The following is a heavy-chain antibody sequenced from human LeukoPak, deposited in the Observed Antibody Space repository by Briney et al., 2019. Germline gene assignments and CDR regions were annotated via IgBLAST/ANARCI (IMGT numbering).Heavy chain of an antibody. CDR1: GGSISSSSYY. CDR2: IHYSGST. D-gene: IGHD5-24*01. CDR3: AGRLWRRDGYNLSAFDI. J-gene: IGHJ3*02. V-gene: IGHV4-39*01. Sequence: SETLSLTCTVSGGSISSSSYYWGWIRQPPGKGLEWIGSIHYSGSTYYNPSLESRVTLSVDTSKNQFSLKLNSVTAADTAVYYCAGRLWRRDGYNLSAFDIWGEGTMVTVSP.